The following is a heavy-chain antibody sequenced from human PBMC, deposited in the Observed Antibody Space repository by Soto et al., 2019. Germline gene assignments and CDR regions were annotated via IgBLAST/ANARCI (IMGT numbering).Heavy chain of an antibody. CDR2: ISYDESDK. CDR3: ARDPRGSYYFDY. V-gene: IGHV3-30*04. CDR1: GFSFSAYA. D-gene: IGHD1-26*01. J-gene: IGHJ4*02. Sequence: HPGGSLRLSCAASGFSFSAYAMHWVRQAPGKGLECVAFISYDESDKYYADSVKGRFTISRDNSKNTLYLQMNSLRPEDTAVYYCARDPRGSYYFDYWGQGTLVTVSS.